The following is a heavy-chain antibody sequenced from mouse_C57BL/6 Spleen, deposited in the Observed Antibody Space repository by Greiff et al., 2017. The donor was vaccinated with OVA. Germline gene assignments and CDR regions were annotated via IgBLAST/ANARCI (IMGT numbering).Heavy chain of an antibody. J-gene: IGHJ3*01. Sequence: VQLQQSVAELVRPGASVKLSCTASGFNIKNTYMHWVKQRPEQGLEWIGRIDPANGNTKYAPKFQGKATITADPSSNTAYLQLSSLTSEDTAIYYCAPSYDYDEFWCAYWGQGTLVTVSA. CDR2: IDPANGNT. V-gene: IGHV14-3*01. D-gene: IGHD2-4*01. CDR1: GFNIKNTY. CDR3: APSYDYDEFWCAY.